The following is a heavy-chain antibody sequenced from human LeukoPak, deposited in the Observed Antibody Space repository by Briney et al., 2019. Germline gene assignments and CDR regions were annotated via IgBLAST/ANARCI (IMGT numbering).Heavy chain of an antibody. Sequence: GGSLRLSCAASGFIFSNYGMHWVRQAPGKGLEWVAVIPLDGNNKYYADPVKGRFSISRDSSKNTLYLQMNSLRAEDTAVYYCARGSGFTYAFTGRERTKSRLDYWGQGTLVTVSS. CDR3: ARGSGFTYAFTGRERTKSRLDY. J-gene: IGHJ4*02. CDR2: IPLDGNNK. D-gene: IGHD3-16*01. CDR1: GFIFSNYG. V-gene: IGHV3-30*03.